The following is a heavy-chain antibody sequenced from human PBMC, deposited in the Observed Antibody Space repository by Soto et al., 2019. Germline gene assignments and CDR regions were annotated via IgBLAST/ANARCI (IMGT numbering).Heavy chain of an antibody. CDR2: TSYDGSNK. Sequence: QVQLVESGGGVVQPGRSLRLSCAASGFTFSSYGMHWVRQAPGKGLEWVAVTSYDGSNKYYADSVKGRFTISRDNSKNTLYLQMNSLRPEDTAVYYCAKHQWSSSWYYYYGIDAWGQGTTVTVSS. CDR1: GFTFSSYG. J-gene: IGHJ6*02. V-gene: IGHV3-30*18. CDR3: AKHQWSSSWYYYYGIDA. D-gene: IGHD6-13*01.